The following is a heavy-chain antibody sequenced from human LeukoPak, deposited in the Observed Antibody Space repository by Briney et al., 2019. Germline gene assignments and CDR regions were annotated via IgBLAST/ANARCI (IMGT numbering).Heavy chain of an antibody. CDR2: IIPIFGTA. D-gene: IGHD3-10*01. CDR3: ASLSGYYYGSGTYYMDV. Sequence: ASVKVSCKASGGTFSSYAISWVRQAPGQGLEWMGGIIPIFGTANYAQKFQGRVTITADESTSTAYMELSSLRSEDTAVYYCASLSGYYYGSGTYYMDVWGNGTTVTISS. J-gene: IGHJ6*03. V-gene: IGHV1-69*13. CDR1: GGTFSSYA.